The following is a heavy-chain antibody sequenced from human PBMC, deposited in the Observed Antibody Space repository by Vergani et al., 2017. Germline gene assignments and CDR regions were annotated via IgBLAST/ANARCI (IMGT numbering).Heavy chain of an antibody. D-gene: IGHD2-2*01. CDR2: ITPFNGNT. J-gene: IGHJ5*02. CDR3: ALAESSTSCINSVCITPETGSWFDP. CDR1: GYTFTYRY. Sequence: QMQLVQSGAEVKKTGSSVKVSCKASGYTFTYRYLHWVRQAPGQALEWMGWITPFNGNTNYAQKFQGRVTITRDRSMSTAYMELSSLRSEDTAMYYCALAESSTSCINSVCITPETGSWFDPWGQGTLVTVSS. V-gene: IGHV1-45*02.